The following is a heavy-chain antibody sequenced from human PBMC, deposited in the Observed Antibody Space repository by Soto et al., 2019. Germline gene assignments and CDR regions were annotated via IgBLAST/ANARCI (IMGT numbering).Heavy chain of an antibody. D-gene: IGHD1-1*01. CDR2: IHNNGDT. V-gene: IGHV3-53*02. Sequence: VQLVETGGALFQPGGSLRLSCAVSGFTVKKNYMNWVRQAPGKGLEWVSVIHNNGDTYYADSVKGRFTISRDNSKNTVYLQMDSLRADDSAIYYCARDSGIPNDYWGQGTLVTVSS. CDR3: ARDSGIPNDY. J-gene: IGHJ4*02. CDR1: GFTVKKNY.